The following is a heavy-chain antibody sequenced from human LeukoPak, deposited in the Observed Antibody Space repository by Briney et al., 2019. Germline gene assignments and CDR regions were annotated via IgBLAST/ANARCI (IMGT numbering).Heavy chain of an antibody. J-gene: IGHJ4*02. V-gene: IGHV3-74*01. D-gene: IGHD1-26*01. CDR2: INGGGTIA. Sequence: GGSLRLSCAASGFTFRSYWMEWVRQAPGKGLVWVSRINGGGTIANYADSVKGGFTISRDNAKNTLYPEINSLRAEDTAVYYCARGIVDGSYRGWGQGTLVTVSS. CDR1: GFTFRSYW. CDR3: ARGIVDGSYRG.